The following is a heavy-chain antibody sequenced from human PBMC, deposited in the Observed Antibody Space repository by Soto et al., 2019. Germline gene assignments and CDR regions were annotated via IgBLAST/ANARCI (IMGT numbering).Heavy chain of an antibody. D-gene: IGHD1-1*01. CDR1: GFTLSSFT. Sequence: GSLRVSCADSGFTLSSFTMHWVRQAPGKGLEWVASISRSSIYIYYSDSLKGRVTISRDNAKNSLYLQMDSPRVEDTAIYYCAREELDYWGQGTLVTVSS. CDR3: AREELDY. V-gene: IGHV3-21*01. CDR2: ISRSSIYI. J-gene: IGHJ4*02.